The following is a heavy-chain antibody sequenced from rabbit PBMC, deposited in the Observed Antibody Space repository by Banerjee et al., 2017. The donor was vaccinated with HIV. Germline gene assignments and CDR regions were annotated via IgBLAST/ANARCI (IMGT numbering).Heavy chain of an antibody. D-gene: IGHD8-1*01. CDR2: IYNGDGST. CDR1: GFTLSTYW. V-gene: IGHV1S45*01. J-gene: IGHJ3*01. Sequence: QEQLEESGGDLVKPGASLTLTCTASGFTLSTYWICWVRQAPGKGLEWITCIYNGDGSTYYASWVNGRFSVSKTSSTTVTLQMTSLTAADTATYFCARNGGSNYYSVHLDLWGQGTLVTVS. CDR3: ARNGGSNYYSVHLDL.